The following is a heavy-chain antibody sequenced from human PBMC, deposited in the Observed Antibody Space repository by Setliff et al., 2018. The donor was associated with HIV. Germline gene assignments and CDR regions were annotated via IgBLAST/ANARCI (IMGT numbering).Heavy chain of an antibody. D-gene: IGHD3-22*01. J-gene: IGHJ5*02. V-gene: IGHV4-61*09. Sequence: SETLSLTCTVSGGSISSGIYYWIWIRQPAGKGLEWIGHVYTTGGTNYNPSLESRLTISVDTCRNQFSLRLSSVTAADTAVYYCASRIYYYDESRVLREEGFVPWGQGTLVTVSS. CDR1: GGSISSGIYY. CDR2: VYTTGGT. CDR3: ASRIYYYDESRVLREEGFVP.